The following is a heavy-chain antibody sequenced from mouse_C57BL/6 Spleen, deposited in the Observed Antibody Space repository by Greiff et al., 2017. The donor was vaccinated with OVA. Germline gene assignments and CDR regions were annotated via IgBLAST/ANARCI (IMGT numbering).Heavy chain of an antibody. CDR2: IWSGGST. CDR3: ARNQKGYYGSSYGYFDV. V-gene: IGHV2-2*01. CDR1: GFSLTSYG. D-gene: IGHD1-1*01. J-gene: IGHJ1*03. Sequence: QVQLKESGPGLVQPSQSLSITCTVSGFSLTSYGVHWVRQSPGKGLEWLGVIWSGGSTDYNAAFISRLSISKDNSKSQVFFKMNSLQADDTAIYYCARNQKGYYGSSYGYFDVWGTGTTVTVSS.